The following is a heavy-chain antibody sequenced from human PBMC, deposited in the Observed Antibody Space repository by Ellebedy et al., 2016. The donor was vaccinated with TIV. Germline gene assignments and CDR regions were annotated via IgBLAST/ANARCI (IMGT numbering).Heavy chain of an antibody. CDR1: GFTFSSYA. Sequence: GESLKISCAASGFTFSSYAMSWVRQAPGKGLEWVSVISGSGGNTYDADSVKGRFTISRANSKNTLYLQMNSLRTEDTAIYYCAKSDDNSGYHYVGAFDIWGQGTMVIVPS. J-gene: IGHJ3*02. V-gene: IGHV3-23*01. CDR3: AKSDDNSGYHYVGAFDI. D-gene: IGHD3-22*01. CDR2: ISGSGGNT.